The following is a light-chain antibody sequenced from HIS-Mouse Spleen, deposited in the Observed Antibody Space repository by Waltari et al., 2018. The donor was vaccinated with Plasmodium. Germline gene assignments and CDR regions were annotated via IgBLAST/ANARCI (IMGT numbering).Light chain of an antibody. CDR1: SRAVGGYNY. J-gene: IGLJ2*01. V-gene: IGLV2-8*01. Sequence: QSALTQPPSASGSPGQPVTISCPGTSRAVGGYNYVPWYQQHPGKAPKLMIYEVSKRPSGVPDRFSGSKSGNTASLTVSGLQAEDEADYYCSSYAGSNNLVFGGGTKLTVL. CDR2: EVS. CDR3: SSYAGSNNLV.